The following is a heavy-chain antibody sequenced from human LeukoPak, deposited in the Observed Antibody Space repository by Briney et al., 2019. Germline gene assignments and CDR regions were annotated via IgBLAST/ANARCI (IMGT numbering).Heavy chain of an antibody. Sequence: GSLRLSCAASGFTFSSYSVNWVRQAPGKGLEWVSYISSSSSTIYYADSVKGRFTISRDNAKNSLYLQMNSLRDEDTAVYYCASLFRDCSGGSCYFHNYYYGMDVWGQGTTVTVSS. D-gene: IGHD2-15*01. CDR1: GFTFSSYS. CDR3: ASLFRDCSGGSCYFHNYYYGMDV. V-gene: IGHV3-48*02. J-gene: IGHJ6*02. CDR2: ISSSSSTI.